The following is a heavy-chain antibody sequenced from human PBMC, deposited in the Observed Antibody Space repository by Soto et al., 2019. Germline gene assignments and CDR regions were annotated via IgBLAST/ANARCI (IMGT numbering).Heavy chain of an antibody. V-gene: IGHV3-30*18. Sequence: HPGGSLRLSCAASGFTFSSYAMSWVRKAPGKGLEWVAVISYDGSNKYYADSVKGRFTISRDNSKNTLYLQMNSLRAEDTAVYYCAKGPWSPSTNPEYYFDYWGQGTLVTVSS. CDR2: ISYDGSNK. J-gene: IGHJ4*02. CDR1: GFTFSSYA. D-gene: IGHD2-2*01. CDR3: AKGPWSPSTNPEYYFDY.